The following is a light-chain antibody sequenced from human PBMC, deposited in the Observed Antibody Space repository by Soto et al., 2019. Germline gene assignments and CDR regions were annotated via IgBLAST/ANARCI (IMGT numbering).Light chain of an antibody. CDR1: QSVLYNSNNKNY. CDR2: SAS. V-gene: IGKV4-1*01. CDR3: QQYYSSPQT. J-gene: IGKJ1*01. Sequence: DIVLTHSPDSLTVSLGERATINCKSSQSVLYNSNNKNYVAWYQKKPGQPPKLLIYSASTRESGVPDRFSGSGSGTDCTFTISSLQADDVAVYYCQQYYSSPQTFGQGTKVDIK.